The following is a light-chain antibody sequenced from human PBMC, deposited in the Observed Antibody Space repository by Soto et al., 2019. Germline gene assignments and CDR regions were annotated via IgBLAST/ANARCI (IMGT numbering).Light chain of an antibody. CDR1: QSVSSY. CDR2: DAS. CDR3: QQRSNWPLT. Sequence: EIVLTQSPATLSLSPGERATLSCRASQSVSSYLAWYQQKPGQSPRLLISDASNRATGIPARFTGSGSGTDFTLTISSLEPEDFAVYYCQQRSNWPLTFGAGTKVDIK. J-gene: IGKJ4*01. V-gene: IGKV3-11*01.